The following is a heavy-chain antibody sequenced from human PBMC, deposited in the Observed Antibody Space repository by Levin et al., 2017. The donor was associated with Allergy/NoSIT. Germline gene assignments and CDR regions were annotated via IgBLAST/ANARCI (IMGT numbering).Heavy chain of an antibody. CDR1: GGTFSSYA. CDR2: IIPILGIA. CDR3: ASRDWELLASEYFQH. Sequence: ASVKVSCKASGGTFSSYAISWVRQAPGQGLEWMGRIIPILGIANYAQKFQGRVTITADKSTSTAYMELSSLRSEDTAVYYCASRDWELLASEYFQHWGQGTLVTVSS. D-gene: IGHD1-26*01. J-gene: IGHJ1*01. V-gene: IGHV1-69*04.